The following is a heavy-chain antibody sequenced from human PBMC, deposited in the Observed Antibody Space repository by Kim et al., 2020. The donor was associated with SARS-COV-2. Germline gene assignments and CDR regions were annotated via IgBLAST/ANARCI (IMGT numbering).Heavy chain of an antibody. CDR3: ARHGGYCSSTSCYKFGGVDV. J-gene: IGHJ6*02. D-gene: IGHD2-2*02. V-gene: IGHV4-39*01. CDR2: IYYSGST. Sequence: SETLSLTCTVSGGSISSSSYYWGWIRQPPGKGLEWIGSIYYSGSTYYNPSLKSRVTISVDTSKNQFSLKLSSVTAADTAVYYCARHGGYCSSTSCYKFGGVDVWGQGTTVTVSS. CDR1: GGSISSSSYY.